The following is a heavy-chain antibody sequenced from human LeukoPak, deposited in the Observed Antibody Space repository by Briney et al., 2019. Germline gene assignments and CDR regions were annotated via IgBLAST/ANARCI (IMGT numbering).Heavy chain of an antibody. J-gene: IGHJ6*03. D-gene: IGHD3-3*01. CDR1: GGSISSHY. CDR2: IYYSGST. CDR3: ARVGDYDFWSGYYSYYYYYMDV. V-gene: IGHV4-59*11. Sequence: SETLSLTCTVSGGSISSHYWSWIRQPPGKGLEWIGYIYYSGSTNYNPSLKSRVTISVDTSKNQFSLKLSSVTAADTAVYYCARVGDYDFWSGYYSYYYYYMDVWGKGTTVTVSS.